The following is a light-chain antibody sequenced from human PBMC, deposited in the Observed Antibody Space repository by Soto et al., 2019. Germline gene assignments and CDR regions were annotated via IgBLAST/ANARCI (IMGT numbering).Light chain of an antibody. CDR3: CSYLGSYTYV. V-gene: IGLV2-14*02. Sequence: QSVLTQPDSLSGSPGQSITISCTGSSSDIGGFDLVSWYQQHPGKAPKLLLYEVNKRPSGVSNRFSGSKSANTASLTISGLQPEDEADYYCCSYLGSYTYVFGTGTKLTVL. J-gene: IGLJ1*01. CDR1: SSDIGGFDL. CDR2: EVN.